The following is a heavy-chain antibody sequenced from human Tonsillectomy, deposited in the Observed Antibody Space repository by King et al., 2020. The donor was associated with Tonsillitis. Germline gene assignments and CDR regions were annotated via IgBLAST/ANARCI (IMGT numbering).Heavy chain of an antibody. CDR3: ARDRSGFDV. Sequence: TLKESGPALVKPPKNLTLTCTFSGFSLNTIGKRWSCIPKPPGKALDWPSAIVLVFVKVYNTSLNNRLTNSKDTSKNQVVLTMTNMDPVDSATYYCARDRSGFDVWGQGTMVTVSS. V-gene: IGHV2-70*04. J-gene: IGHJ3*01. CDR2: IVLVFVK. D-gene: IGHD3-3*01. CDR1: GFSLNTIGKR.